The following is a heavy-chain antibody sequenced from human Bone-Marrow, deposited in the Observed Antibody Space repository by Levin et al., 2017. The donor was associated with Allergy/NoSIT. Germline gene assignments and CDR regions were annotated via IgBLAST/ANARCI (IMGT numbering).Heavy chain of an antibody. D-gene: IGHD3-22*01. V-gene: IGHV3-9*01. CDR2: ISLNSGSR. CDR3: VKDVAHEYHYDSSGAFNY. J-gene: IGHJ4*02. Sequence: PGGSLRLSCAASGFNFDEYAMHWVRQAPGKGLEWVSGISLNSGSRGYADSVKGRFTISRDNARTSLFLQMNSLRAEDTALYFCVKDVAHEYHYDSSGAFNYWGQGTLVTVSS. CDR1: GFNFDEYA.